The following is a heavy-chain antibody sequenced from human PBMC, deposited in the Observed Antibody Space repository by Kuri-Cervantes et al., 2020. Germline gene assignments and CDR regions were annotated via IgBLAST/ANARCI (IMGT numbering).Heavy chain of an antibody. D-gene: IGHD3-3*01. CDR3: ARAGRKITIFGVAESDY. CDR2: IWYDGSNK. V-gene: IGHV3-33*01. Sequence: LSLTCAASGFTFSSYGMHWVRQAPGKGLEWVAVIWYDGSNKYYADSVKGRFTISRDNSKNTLYLQMNSLRAEDTAVYYCARAGRKITIFGVAESDYWGQGTLVTVSS. J-gene: IGHJ4*02. CDR1: GFTFSSYG.